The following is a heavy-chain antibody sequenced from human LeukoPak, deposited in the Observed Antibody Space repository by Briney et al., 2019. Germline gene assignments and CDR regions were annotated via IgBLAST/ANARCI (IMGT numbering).Heavy chain of an antibody. CDR2: LRYDGRSK. CDR1: GFILSDSG. J-gene: IGHJ4*02. D-gene: IGHD1-7*01. V-gene: IGHV3-30*02. Sequence: LGGSLRLSCTASGFILSDSGFDWVRQAPGKGLEWVAFLRYDGRSKYYLDAVKGRFTISRDNSKNTVCLQMDSLRPEDTAVYYCAIGVNYAFDDWGQGTLVTVSS. CDR3: AIGVNYAFDD.